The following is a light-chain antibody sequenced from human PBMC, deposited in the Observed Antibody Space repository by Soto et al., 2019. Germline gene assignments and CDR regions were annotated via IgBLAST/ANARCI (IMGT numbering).Light chain of an antibody. Sequence: DIQMIQSPSYVSASVGDTVTITCRASQDISSWVAWDQQKPGKAPQILICAASSLQNGVPSRFSGGGYGTDFTLIISSLQPEDFATYFCQQGDSFPFTFGGGTKV. V-gene: IGKV1-12*01. CDR2: AAS. J-gene: IGKJ4*01. CDR1: QDISSW. CDR3: QQGDSFPFT.